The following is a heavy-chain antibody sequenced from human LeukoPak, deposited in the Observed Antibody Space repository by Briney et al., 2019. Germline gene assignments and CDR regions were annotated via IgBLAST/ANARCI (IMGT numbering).Heavy chain of an antibody. J-gene: IGHJ4*02. V-gene: IGHV3-30*02. D-gene: IGHD3-10*01. CDR2: IRYDGSNK. Sequence: GGSLRLSCAASGFTFSSYGMHWVRQAPGKGLEWVAFIRYDGSNKYYADSVKGRFTISRDNSKNTLYLQMNSLRAEDTAVYYCAKDKATYYYGSGSEGLFDYWGQGTLVTVSS. CDR3: AKDKATYYYGSGSEGLFDY. CDR1: GFTFSSYG.